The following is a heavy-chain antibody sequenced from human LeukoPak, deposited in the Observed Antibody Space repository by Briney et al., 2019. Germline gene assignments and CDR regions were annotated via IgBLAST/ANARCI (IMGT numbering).Heavy chain of an antibody. CDR3: AREGQQPRGVRWFDP. CDR2: INSDGSST. CDR1: GFTLKSYW. V-gene: IGHV3-74*01. D-gene: IGHD3-10*01. J-gene: IGHJ5*02. Sequence: QSGGSLRLSCAASGFTLKSYWMHWVRQAPGKGLVWVSRINSDGSSTSYADSVKGRFTISRDNAKNTLYLQMNSLRAEDTAVYYCAREGQQPRGVRWFDPWGQGTLVTVSS.